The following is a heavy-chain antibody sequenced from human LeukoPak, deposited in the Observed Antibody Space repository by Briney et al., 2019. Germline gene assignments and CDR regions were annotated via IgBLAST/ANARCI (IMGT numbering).Heavy chain of an antibody. D-gene: IGHD4-17*01. CDR3: AKEQVYGDGGKMCFDY. CDR2: INNGRT. V-gene: IGHV3-23*01. Sequence: GGSLRLSCAASGFTFSSYAMSWVRQAPGKGLEWVSAINNGRTYYADSVKGRFTISRDNSKNTLYLQMDSLRAEDTAVYYCAKEQVYGDGGKMCFDYWGRGTLVTVSS. J-gene: IGHJ4*02. CDR1: GFTFSSYA.